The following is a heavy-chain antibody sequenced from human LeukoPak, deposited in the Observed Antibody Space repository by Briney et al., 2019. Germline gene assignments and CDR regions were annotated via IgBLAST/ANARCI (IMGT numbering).Heavy chain of an antibody. CDR2: ISYDGSSK. CDR3: ARDRRGNRWIQLNYYYYGMDV. CDR1: GFTFSSYA. V-gene: IGHV3-30-3*01. D-gene: IGHD5-18*01. Sequence: GGSLRLSCAASGFTFSSYAMHWVRQAPGKGLEWVAVISYDGSSKYYADSVKGRFTISRDNSENTLYLQMNSLRAEDTAVYYCARDRRGNRWIQLNYYYYGMDVWGQGTTVTVSS. J-gene: IGHJ6*02.